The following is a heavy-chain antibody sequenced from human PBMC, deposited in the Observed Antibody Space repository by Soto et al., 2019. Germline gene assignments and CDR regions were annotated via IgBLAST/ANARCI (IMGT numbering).Heavy chain of an antibody. J-gene: IGHJ6*02. V-gene: IGHV3-30*03. CDR1: GFTFSDFG. Sequence: PGGSLRLSCAASGFTFSDFGMHWIRQAPGKGLEWVAVMSFDGSYKYYAASVKGRFTISRDNSKNTLYLQMNSLRPEDTAVYYCARVPESGYFAEPYYYYYGMDVWGQGTTVTVSS. CDR3: ARVPESGYFAEPYYYYYGMDV. CDR2: MSFDGSYK. D-gene: IGHD3-3*01.